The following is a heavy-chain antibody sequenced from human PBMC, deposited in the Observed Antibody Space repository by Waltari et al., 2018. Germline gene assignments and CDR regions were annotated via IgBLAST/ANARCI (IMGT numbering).Heavy chain of an antibody. CDR1: GFTFSSYW. Sequence: EVQLVESGGGLAQPGGSLRLSCVASGFTFSSYWMHWVRQAPGTGVVWVSRINSDGSTTNYADSVKGRFTISRDNAKNTLYLQMNSLRAEDTAVYYCAKGGGWLQDYWGQGTLVTVSS. D-gene: IGHD5-12*01. CDR2: INSDGSTT. V-gene: IGHV3-74*01. J-gene: IGHJ4*02. CDR3: AKGGGWLQDY.